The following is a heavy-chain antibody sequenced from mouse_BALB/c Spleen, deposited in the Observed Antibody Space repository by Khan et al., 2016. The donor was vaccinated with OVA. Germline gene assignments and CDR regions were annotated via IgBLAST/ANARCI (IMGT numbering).Heavy chain of an antibody. V-gene: IGHV3-2*02. D-gene: IGHD2-4*01. CDR2: INYSRNT. J-gene: IGHJ3*01. CDR1: GYSITSEYA. Sequence: VQLQQSGPGLVKPSLSLSLTCHVTGYSITSEYAWNWLRQFPGNKLECMGYINYSRNTRFNPSLKSRTSITRDTFRNQLFLQLNSVNAEDTATYYCARKDYYDYDPFTYWGQGTLVTVSA. CDR3: ARKDYYDYDPFTY.